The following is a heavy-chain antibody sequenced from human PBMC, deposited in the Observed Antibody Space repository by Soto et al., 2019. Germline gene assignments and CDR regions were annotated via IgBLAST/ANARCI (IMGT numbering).Heavy chain of an antibody. CDR2: INAGNGNT. CDR3: ARGRNHRPSYYYYYGMDV. D-gene: IGHD1-1*01. CDR1: GYTFTRDA. Sequence: VSVTVSSKSSGYTFTRDAMHWVRQAPGQRVEWMGWINAGNGNTKYSQKFQGRVTITRDTSASTAYMELSSLRSEDTAVYYCARGRNHRPSYYYYYGMDVWGQGTTVTVSS. J-gene: IGHJ6*02. V-gene: IGHV1-3*01.